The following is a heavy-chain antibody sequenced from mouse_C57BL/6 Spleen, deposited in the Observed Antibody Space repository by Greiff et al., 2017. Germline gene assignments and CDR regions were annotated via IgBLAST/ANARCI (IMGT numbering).Heavy chain of an antibody. Sequence: QVQLKQPGAELVKPGASVKMSCKASGYTFTSYWITWVKQRPGQGLEWIGDIYPGSGSTNYNEKFKSKATLTVDTSSSTAYMQLSSLTSEDSAVYYCARREYGNYYLDYWGQGTTLTVSS. V-gene: IGHV1-55*01. CDR3: ARREYGNYYLDY. J-gene: IGHJ2*01. CDR1: GYTFTSYW. D-gene: IGHD2-10*02. CDR2: IYPGSGST.